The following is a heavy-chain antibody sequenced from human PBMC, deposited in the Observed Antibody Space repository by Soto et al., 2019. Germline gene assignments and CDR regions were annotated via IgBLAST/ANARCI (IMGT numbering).Heavy chain of an antibody. D-gene: IGHD6-13*01. Sequence: SETLSLTCTVSGGSISSYYWSWIRQPPGKGLEWIGYIYYSGSTNYNPSLKSRVTISVDTSKNQFSLKLSSVTAADTAVYYCARWQQLVRNYYYYGMDVWGQGTTVTVSS. J-gene: IGHJ6*02. CDR1: GGSISSYY. CDR2: IYYSGST. CDR3: ARWQQLVRNYYYYGMDV. V-gene: IGHV4-59*01.